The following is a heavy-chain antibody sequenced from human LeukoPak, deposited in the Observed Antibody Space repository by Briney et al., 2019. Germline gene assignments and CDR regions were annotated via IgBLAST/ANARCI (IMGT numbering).Heavy chain of an antibody. V-gene: IGHV3-11*04. CDR1: GFIFSDYY. J-gene: IGHJ5*02. D-gene: IGHD3-10*01. CDR3: ARGYGSGSYTLWWFDP. Sequence: GGSLRLSCAASGFIFSDYYMSWIRQAPGKGLEWVSYISSGGSTIYYADSVKGRFTISRDNAKNSLYLQMNSLRAEDTAVYYCARGYGSGSYTLWWFDPWGQGTLVTVSS. CDR2: ISSGGSTI.